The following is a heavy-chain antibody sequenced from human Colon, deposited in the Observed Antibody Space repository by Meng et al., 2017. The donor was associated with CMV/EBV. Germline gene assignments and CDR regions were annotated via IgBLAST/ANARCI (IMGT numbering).Heavy chain of an antibody. Sequence: VGSAAGGLVQPGGHQGLSCAASGITIRNSYTSCVRQAPGKGREWGSVIRSGGDTDYADSVKGRFIISRDNSKNTVYLQMNSLRVEDTAVYHCARDPGYSSSLTYDYWGQGTLVTVSS. CDR3: ARDPGYSSSLTYDY. CDR1: GITIRNSY. V-gene: IGHV3-66*01. J-gene: IGHJ4*02. D-gene: IGHD4-11*01. CDR2: IRSGGDT.